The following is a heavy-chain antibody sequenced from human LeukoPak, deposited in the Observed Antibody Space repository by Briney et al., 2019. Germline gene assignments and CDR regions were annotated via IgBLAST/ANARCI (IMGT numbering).Heavy chain of an antibody. CDR2: ISYDGSNK. V-gene: IGHV3-30*01. J-gene: IGHJ6*03. Sequence: GRSLRLSCAASGFTFSSYAMHWVRQAPGKGLEWVAVISYDGSNKYYADSVKGRFTISRDNSKNTLYLQMNSLRAEDTAVYYCARRGWASPSYYYMDVWGKGTTVTVSS. CDR1: GFTFSSYA. D-gene: IGHD6-19*01. CDR3: ARRGWASPSYYYMDV.